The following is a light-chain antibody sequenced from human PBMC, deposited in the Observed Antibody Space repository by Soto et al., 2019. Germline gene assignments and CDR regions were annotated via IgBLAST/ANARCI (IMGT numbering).Light chain of an antibody. V-gene: IGKV3-20*01. CDR3: QQYGSSPPT. CDR2: GAS. Sequence: EIVLTQSPGTLSLSPGERATLSCRASQSVSSSYLAWYQHKPGQAPRLLIYGASSRATGIPDRFSGSGSGTDFTLTISRLEPEDFAVYYCQQYGSSPPTVGQGTKLESK. J-gene: IGKJ2*01. CDR1: QSVSSSY.